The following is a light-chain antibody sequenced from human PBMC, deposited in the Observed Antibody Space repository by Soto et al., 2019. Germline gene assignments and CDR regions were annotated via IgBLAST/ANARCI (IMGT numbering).Light chain of an antibody. CDR2: DAS. V-gene: IGKV1D-13*01. Sequence: AIQLTQSPSSLSASVGDRVTITCRASQGISSALAWYQQKPGKAPKLLIYDASSLESGVPSRFSGSGSGTDFTLTISSLHPEDFATYYSLQFNNYPLTFGPGTKVDI. CDR1: QGISSA. J-gene: IGKJ3*01. CDR3: LQFNNYPLT.